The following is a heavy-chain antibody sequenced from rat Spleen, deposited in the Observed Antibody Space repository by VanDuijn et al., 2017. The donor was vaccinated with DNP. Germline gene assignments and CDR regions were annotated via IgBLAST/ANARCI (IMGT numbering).Heavy chain of an antibody. J-gene: IGHJ3*01. V-gene: IGHV5-7*01. CDR1: GFTFNDYY. Sequence: EVLLVESDGGLVQPGRSLKLSCAVSGFTFNDYYMAWVRQAPAKGLEWVATISYNGGTPYYRDSVKGRFTISRDNAQSTLYLQMDSLRSEDTATYYCATAPYYDGTHYPRYPRNWFACWGQGTLVTVSS. CDR2: ISYNGGTP. D-gene: IGHD1-12*02. CDR3: ATAPYYDGTHYPRYPRNWFAC.